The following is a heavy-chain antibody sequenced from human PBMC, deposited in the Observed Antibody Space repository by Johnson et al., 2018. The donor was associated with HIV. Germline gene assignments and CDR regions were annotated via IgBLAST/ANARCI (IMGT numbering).Heavy chain of an antibody. Sequence: VQLVESGGGVVQPGRSLRLSCAASGFTVSTNYMGWVRLAPGKGLEWVSYIERNSRTDYADSVKGRITISRDNSKYTVYLQMNSLRAEDTAVYYCARVQSIAAPDDAFDIWGQGTMVTVSS. J-gene: IGHJ3*02. D-gene: IGHD6-6*01. CDR2: IERNSRT. CDR1: GFTVSTNY. V-gene: IGHV3-66*01. CDR3: ARVQSIAAPDDAFDI.